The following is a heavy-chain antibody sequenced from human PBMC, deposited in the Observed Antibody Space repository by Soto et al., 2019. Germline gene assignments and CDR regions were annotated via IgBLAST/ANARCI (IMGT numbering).Heavy chain of an antibody. CDR2: ISYDGSNK. V-gene: IGHV3-30*18. CDR1: GFTFSSYG. J-gene: IGHJ6*01. Sequence: GGSLRLSCAASGFTFSSYGMHWVRQAPGKWLEWVAVISYDGSNKCYGDSVKGRFTISRDNSKNTMYLQMNSLRAEDTAVYYCGKGVGYCSGGSCYSIYYYCYGMDVWGQGTTVTVSS. CDR3: GKGVGYCSGGSCYSIYYYCYGMDV. D-gene: IGHD2-15*01.